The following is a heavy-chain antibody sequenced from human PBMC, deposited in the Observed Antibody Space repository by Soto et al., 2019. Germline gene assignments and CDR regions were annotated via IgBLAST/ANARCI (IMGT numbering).Heavy chain of an antibody. CDR2: ISAYNGNT. CDR1: GYTFTSYG. CDR3: ARVEYNWNGAHWWFDP. Sequence: QVQLVQSGAEVKKPGASVKVSCKASGYTFTSYGISWVRQAPGQGLEWMGWISAYNGNTNYAQKLQGRVTMTTDTSTSTADMELRSLRSDDTAVYYCARVEYNWNGAHWWFDPWGQGTLVTVSS. J-gene: IGHJ5*02. D-gene: IGHD1-20*01. V-gene: IGHV1-18*01.